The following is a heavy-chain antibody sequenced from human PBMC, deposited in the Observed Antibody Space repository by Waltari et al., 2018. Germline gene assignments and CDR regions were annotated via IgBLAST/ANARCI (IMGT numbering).Heavy chain of an antibody. J-gene: IGHJ5*02. CDR1: GYTFINYE. D-gene: IGHD3-3*01. CDR3: ARGRDVFANFDYNWFDP. CDR2: VNPNSGIT. Sequence: QVQLVQTGAEVLRPGAAVKVSCQASGYTFINYEINWVRQAAGQGLEWRGWVNPNSGITAYAQKFQGRISLTWDTFTRTAYMELSNLRSDDTAVFYCARGRDVFANFDYNWFDPWGQGTLVTVSS. V-gene: IGHV1-8*02.